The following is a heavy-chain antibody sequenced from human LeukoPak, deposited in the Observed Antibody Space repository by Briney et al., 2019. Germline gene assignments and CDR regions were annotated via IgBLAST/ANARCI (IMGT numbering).Heavy chain of an antibody. CDR3: ARLGATECGGDCYPRDY. D-gene: IGHD2-21*02. CDR2: INSDGSST. CDR1: GFTFSSYW. J-gene: IGHJ4*02. Sequence: PGGSLRLSCAASGFTFSSYWMHWVRQAPGKGLVWVSRINSDGSSTSYADSVKGRFTISRDNAKNTLYLQMNSLRAEDTAVYYCARLGATECGGDCYPRDYWGQGTLVTVSS. V-gene: IGHV3-74*01.